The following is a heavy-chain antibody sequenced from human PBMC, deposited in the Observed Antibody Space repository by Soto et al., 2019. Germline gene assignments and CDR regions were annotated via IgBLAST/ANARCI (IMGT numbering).Heavy chain of an antibody. J-gene: IGHJ3*02. V-gene: IGHV3-66*01. D-gene: IGHD2-15*01. CDR2: IYSGGST. CDR1: GFTVSSNY. CDR3: ASLLPDAFDI. Sequence: EVQLVESGGGLVQPGGSLRLSCAASGFTVSSNYMNWVRQAPGKGLEWVSVIYSGGSTYYADSVKCRFTISRDNSKNTPYLQMNSLRAEDTAVYYCASLLPDAFDIWGQGTMVTVSS.